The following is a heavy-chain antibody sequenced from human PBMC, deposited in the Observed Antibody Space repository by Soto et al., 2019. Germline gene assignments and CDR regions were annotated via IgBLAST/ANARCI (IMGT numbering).Heavy chain of an antibody. V-gene: IGHV4-30-2*01. Sequence: QLQLQESGSGLVKPSQTLSLTCAVSGGSISSGGYSWSWIRQPPGKGLEWIGYIYHSGSTYYNPSLKSRVTISVDRSKNQFSLKLSSVTAADTAVYYCARGAYDFWSGPTKNWFDPWGQGTLVTVSS. CDR1: GGSISSGGYS. J-gene: IGHJ5*02. CDR3: ARGAYDFWSGPTKNWFDP. D-gene: IGHD3-3*01. CDR2: IYHSGST.